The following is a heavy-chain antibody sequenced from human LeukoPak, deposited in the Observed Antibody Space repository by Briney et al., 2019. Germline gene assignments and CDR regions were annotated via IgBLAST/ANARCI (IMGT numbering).Heavy chain of an antibody. CDR2: IIPILGIP. V-gene: IGHV1-69*02. CDR3: ARGTTITTNYYYGMDV. CDR1: GGTFSSYT. Sequence: ASVKVSCKASGGTFSSYTLTWVRQAPGQGLEWMGRIIPILGIPYYAQKFQGRVTITADKSTSTAYMDLSSLRSEDTAVYYCARGTTITTNYYYGMDVWGQGTTVTVSS. J-gene: IGHJ6*02. D-gene: IGHD4-11*01.